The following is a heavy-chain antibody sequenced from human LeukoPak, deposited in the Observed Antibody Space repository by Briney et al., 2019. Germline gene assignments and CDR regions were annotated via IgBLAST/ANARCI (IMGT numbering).Heavy chain of an antibody. CDR2: INWYGGST. J-gene: IGHJ6*03. V-gene: IGHV3-20*04. Sequence: GGPLRLSCAASGFTLEDYGMSWVRQAPAKGREWVSGINWYGGSTVYADSVKGRFNISRDNDKHSLYLQMHSLRAEDTPLYYCARQSCSGGSCYYYYYFMDVLRKATTVTDPS. CDR1: GFTLEDYG. D-gene: IGHD2-15*01. CDR3: ARQSCSGGSCYYYYYFMDV.